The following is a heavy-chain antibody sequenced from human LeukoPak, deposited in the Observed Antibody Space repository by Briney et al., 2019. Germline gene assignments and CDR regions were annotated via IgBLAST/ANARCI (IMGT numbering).Heavy chain of an antibody. D-gene: IGHD1-26*01. V-gene: IGHV3-30-3*01. CDR3: ARDDSGSYYVSYFDY. Sequence: GGSLRLSCAASGFTFSSYAMHWVRQAPGKGLGWVAVISYDGSNKYYADSVKGRFTISRDNSKNTLYLQMNSLRAEDTAVYYCARDDSGSYYVSYFDYWGQGTLVTVSS. J-gene: IGHJ4*02. CDR1: GFTFSSYA. CDR2: ISYDGSNK.